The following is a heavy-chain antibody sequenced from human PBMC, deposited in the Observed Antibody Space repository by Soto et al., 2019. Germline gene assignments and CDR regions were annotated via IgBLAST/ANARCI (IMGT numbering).Heavy chain of an antibody. CDR2: IYSGGKT. CDR3: TRDAPGERPYYFYYYGMDV. V-gene: IGHV3-53*01. Sequence: QLVESGGGLIQPGESLKLSCAASGLSVSTNFMSWVRQAPGKGLEWLAGIYSGGKTFYADSVKGRFTISKDNSKNTLSLQMNSLRAEDTAVYYCTRDAPGERPYYFYYYGMDVWGQGTTVTVSS. J-gene: IGHJ6*02. CDR1: GLSVSTNF.